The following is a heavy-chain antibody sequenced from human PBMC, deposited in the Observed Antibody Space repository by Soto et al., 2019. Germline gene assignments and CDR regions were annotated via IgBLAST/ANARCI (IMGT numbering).Heavy chain of an antibody. CDR2: IVPNFGTP. CDR1: GDTFSRYT. CDR3: ARGGYIDPSRHFDV. D-gene: IGHD5-18*01. J-gene: IGHJ3*01. Sequence: ASVKVSCKASGDTFSRYTFNWVRQAPGQGLEWMGGIVPNFGTPNYAPTFQDRVAITADESTNTAYMEINGLTSEDTAIYYCARGGYIDPSRHFDVWGQGTLVTVSS. V-gene: IGHV1-69*13.